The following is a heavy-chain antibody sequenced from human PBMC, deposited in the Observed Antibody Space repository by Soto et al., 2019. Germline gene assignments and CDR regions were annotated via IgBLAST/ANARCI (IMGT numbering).Heavy chain of an antibody. Sequence: GASVKVSCKASGGTFSSYTISWVRQAPGQGLEWMGRIIPILGIANYAQKFQGRVTITADKSTSTAYMELSSLRSEDTAVYYCARLSGLSYGDYYYYYYGMDVWGQGTTVTVSS. CDR1: GGTFSSYT. CDR3: ARLSGLSYGDYYYYYYGMDV. CDR2: IIPILGIA. D-gene: IGHD5-18*01. V-gene: IGHV1-69*02. J-gene: IGHJ6*02.